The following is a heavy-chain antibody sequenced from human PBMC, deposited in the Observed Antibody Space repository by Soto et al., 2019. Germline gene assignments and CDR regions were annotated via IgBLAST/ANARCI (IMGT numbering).Heavy chain of an antibody. CDR2: IYYSGST. CDR1: GGSISSSSYY. J-gene: IGHJ4*02. CDR3: AKRTSRRNSRSFWRSSVPDYYFDY. Sequence: SETLSLICTVSGGSISSSSYYWGWIRQPPGKGLEWIGSIYYSGSTYYNPSLKSRVTISVDTSKNQFSLKLSSVTAADTAVYYCAKRTSRRNSRSFWRSSVPDYYFDYWGQGTLVTVYS. V-gene: IGHV4-39*01. D-gene: IGHD6-6*01.